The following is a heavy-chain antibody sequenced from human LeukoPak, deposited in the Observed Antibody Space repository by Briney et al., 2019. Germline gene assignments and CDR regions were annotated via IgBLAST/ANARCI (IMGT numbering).Heavy chain of an antibody. CDR1: GFSLSDSAMC. CDR2: IDWDGDK. V-gene: IGHV2-70*11. CDR3: ARDGRSGTSVLDY. Sequence: SGPTLVNPTQTLTLTCTFSGFSLSDSAMCVSWIRQPPGKALEWLARIDWDGDKHYGTSLKTRLTISKDTPKNQVVLTMTNMDPVDTATYYCARDGRSGTSVLDYWGQGILVTVSS. D-gene: IGHD3-10*01. J-gene: IGHJ4*02.